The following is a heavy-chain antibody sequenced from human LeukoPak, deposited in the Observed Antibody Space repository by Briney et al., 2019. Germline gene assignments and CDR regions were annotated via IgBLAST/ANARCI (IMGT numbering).Heavy chain of an antibody. J-gene: IGHJ4*02. CDR2: IWYDGSNK. V-gene: IGHV3-33*01. CDR1: GFTFSSYG. CDR3: ARDILWFGESGPDY. Sequence: PGGSLRLSCAASGFTFSSYGMHWVRQAPGKGLEWVAVIWYDGSNKYYADSVKGRFTISRDNSRNTLYLQMNSLRAEDTAVYYCARDILWFGESGPDYWGQGTLVTVSS. D-gene: IGHD3-10*01.